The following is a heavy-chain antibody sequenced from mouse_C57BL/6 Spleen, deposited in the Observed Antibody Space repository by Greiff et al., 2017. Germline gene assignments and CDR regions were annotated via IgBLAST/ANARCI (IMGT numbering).Heavy chain of an antibody. CDR1: GFTFSSYA. J-gene: IGHJ2*01. Sequence: LMESGGGLVKPGGSLKLSCAASGFTFSSYAMSWVRQTPEKRLEWVATISDGGSYTYYPDNVKGRFTISRDNAKNNLYLQMSHLKSEDTAMYYCARVGNYYGSLVDYWGQGTTLTVSS. D-gene: IGHD1-1*01. V-gene: IGHV5-4*01. CDR3: ARVGNYYGSLVDY. CDR2: ISDGGSYT.